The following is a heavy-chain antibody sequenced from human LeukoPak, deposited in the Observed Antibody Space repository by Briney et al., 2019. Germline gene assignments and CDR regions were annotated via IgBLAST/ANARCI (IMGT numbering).Heavy chain of an antibody. Sequence: PGGSLRLSCAASGFTFSSYSMNWVRQAPGKGLEWVSSISSSSSSYIYYADSVKGRFTISRDNAKNSLYLQMNSLRAEDTAVYYCARSSIAARPFDYWGQGTLVTVSS. J-gene: IGHJ4*02. D-gene: IGHD6-6*01. CDR2: ISSSSSSYI. V-gene: IGHV3-21*01. CDR3: ARSSIAARPFDY. CDR1: GFTFSSYS.